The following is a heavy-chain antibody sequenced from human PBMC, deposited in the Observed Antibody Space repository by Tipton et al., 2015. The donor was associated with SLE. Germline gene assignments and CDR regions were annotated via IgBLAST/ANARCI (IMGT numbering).Heavy chain of an antibody. CDR1: GGSISSSSYY. J-gene: IGHJ5*02. CDR3: SRGDWGSP. Sequence: TLSLTCTVSGGSISSSSYYWGWIRQPPGKELEWIGGIYYSWCTYYNPSLKSRVTISVDTSKNQFSLKLSSVTAADTAVYYCSRGDWGSPWGQGTLVTVSS. CDR2: IYYSWCT. V-gene: IGHV4-39*07. D-gene: IGHD7-27*01.